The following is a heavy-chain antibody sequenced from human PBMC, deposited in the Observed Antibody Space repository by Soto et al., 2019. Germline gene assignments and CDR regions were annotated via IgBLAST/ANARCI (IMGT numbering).Heavy chain of an antibody. CDR2: IWYDGSNK. CDR1: GFTFSSYG. D-gene: IGHD6-6*01. Sequence: PGGALRLSCAASGFTFSSYGMHWVRQAPGKGLEWVAVIWYDGSNKYYADSVKGRFTISRDNSKNTLYLQMNSLRAEDTAVYYCAIDPRAAARLYGLAVRAQGTSVTGSS. V-gene: IGHV3-33*01. CDR3: AIDPRAAARLYGLAV. J-gene: IGHJ6*02.